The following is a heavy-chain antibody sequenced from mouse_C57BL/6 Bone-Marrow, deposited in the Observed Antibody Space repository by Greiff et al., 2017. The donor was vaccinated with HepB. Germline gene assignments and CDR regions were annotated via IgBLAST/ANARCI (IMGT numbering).Heavy chain of an antibody. Sequence: EVQLQQSGPELVKPGASVKISCKASGYTFTDYYMNWVKQSHGKSLEWIGDINPNNGGTSYNQKFKGKATLTVDKSSSTAYMELRSLTSEDSAVYYCARGALLLAYFDVWGTGTTVTVSS. J-gene: IGHJ1*03. CDR3: ARGALLLAYFDV. CDR1: GYTFTDYY. V-gene: IGHV1-26*01. D-gene: IGHD1-1*01. CDR2: INPNNGGT.